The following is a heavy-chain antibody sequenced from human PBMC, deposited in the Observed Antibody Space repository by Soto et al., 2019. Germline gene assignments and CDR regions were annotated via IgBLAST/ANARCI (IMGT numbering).Heavy chain of an antibody. J-gene: IGHJ4*02. CDR3: ANIPRRRYDSSGYYESRNFDY. D-gene: IGHD3-22*01. Sequence: PGGSLRLSCAASGFTFSSYAMSWVRQAPGKGLEWVSAISGSGGSTYYADSVKGRFTISRDNSKNTLYLQMNSLRAEDTAVYYCANIPRRRYDSSGYYESRNFDYWGQGTLVTVSS. V-gene: IGHV3-23*01. CDR2: ISGSGGST. CDR1: GFTFSSYA.